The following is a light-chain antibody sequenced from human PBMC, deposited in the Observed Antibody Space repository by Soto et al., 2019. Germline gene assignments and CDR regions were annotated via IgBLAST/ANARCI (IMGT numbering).Light chain of an antibody. J-gene: IGKJ3*01. CDR1: QSISSY. V-gene: IGKV1-39*01. Sequence: DIQMTQSPSSLSASVGDRVTISCRASQSISSYLSWYQQKPGKAPKLLINVASTLQSGVPSRFSGSGSGTDFTLAISSLQPEDFATYYCQQSYSTPFTFAPGTKVDIK. CDR2: VAS. CDR3: QQSYSTPFT.